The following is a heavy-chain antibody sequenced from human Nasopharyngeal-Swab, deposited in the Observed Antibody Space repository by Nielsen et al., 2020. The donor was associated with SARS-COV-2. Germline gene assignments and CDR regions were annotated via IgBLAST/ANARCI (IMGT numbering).Heavy chain of an antibody. CDR3: ARLRGSAFYYYYLDV. D-gene: IGHD2-15*01. CDR1: GYIFTTFL. V-gene: IGHV5-51*01. Sequence: GESLKISCKGSGYIFTTFLITWVRQMPGKGLEWMGIIYPDYSDTRYSPSFQGHVTFSVDKSTSTAYLQWSSLKASDTAMYYCARLRGSAFYYYYLDVWGKGTTVTVSS. CDR2: IYPDYSDT. J-gene: IGHJ6*03.